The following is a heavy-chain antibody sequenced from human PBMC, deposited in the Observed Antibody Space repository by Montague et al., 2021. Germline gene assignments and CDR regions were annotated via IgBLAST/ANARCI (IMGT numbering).Heavy chain of an antibody. J-gene: IGHJ6*02. D-gene: IGHD1-1*01. CDR2: IYYSRTT. CDR3: AVRNAYYYYGMDV. V-gene: IGHV4-59*01. CDR1: GASISDYY. Sequence: SETLSLTCSVSGASISDYYWSWIRQPPGKGLEWIGYIYYSRTTNYNPSLKSRVTISVDTSKNQFSLKLSSVTATDTAVYYCAVRNAYYYYGMDVWGQGTTVTVSS.